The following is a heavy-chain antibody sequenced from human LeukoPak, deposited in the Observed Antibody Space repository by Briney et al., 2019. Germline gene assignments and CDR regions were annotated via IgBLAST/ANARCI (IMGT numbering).Heavy chain of an antibody. J-gene: IGHJ5*02. D-gene: IGHD3-10*01. CDR2: ISYEGGTQ. CDR1: GFTFSTYG. CDR3: AKEGTPQVSTWYDL. Sequence: GRSLRLSCAASGFTFSTYGMHWVRQAPGKGLEWVAVISYEGGTQHYADSVKGRFIISRDNPRNTLYLQMNILRTEDTAVYYCAKEGTPQVSTWYDLWGQGTQVIVSS. V-gene: IGHV3-30*18.